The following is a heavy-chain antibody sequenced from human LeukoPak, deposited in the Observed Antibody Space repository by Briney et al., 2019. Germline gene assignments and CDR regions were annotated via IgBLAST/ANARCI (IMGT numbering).Heavy chain of an antibody. D-gene: IGHD5-18*01. CDR2: INPSGGST. CDR1: GYTFTSYY. CDR3: ATQRGYSYGSSYYYYYGMDV. Sequence: ASVKVSCKVSGYTFTSYYMHWVRQAPGQGLEWMGIINPSGGSTSYAQKFQGRVTMTRDTSTSTVYMELSSLRSEDTAVYYCATQRGYSYGSSYYYYYGMDVWGQGTTVTVSS. V-gene: IGHV1-46*01. J-gene: IGHJ6*02.